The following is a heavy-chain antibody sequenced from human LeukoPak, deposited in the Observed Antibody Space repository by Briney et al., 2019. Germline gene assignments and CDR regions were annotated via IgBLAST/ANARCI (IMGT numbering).Heavy chain of an antibody. J-gene: IGHJ6*03. V-gene: IGHV3-64*01. D-gene: IGHD6-13*01. CDR1: GFTFSDYA. CDR3: ARDSSSWYVRGYMDV. Sequence: GGSLRLSCAASGFTFSDYAMHWVRQAPGKELEYVSAISSNGGSIHYANSVKGRFTISRDNAKNSLYLQMNSLRAEDTAVYYCARDSSSWYVRGYMDVWGKGTTVTISS. CDR2: ISSNGGSI.